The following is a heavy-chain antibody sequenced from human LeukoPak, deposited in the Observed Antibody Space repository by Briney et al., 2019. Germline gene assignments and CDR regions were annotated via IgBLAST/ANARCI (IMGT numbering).Heavy chain of an antibody. Sequence: ASVKVSCKVSGYTLTELSMHWVRQAPGKGLEWMGGFDPEDGETIYAQKFQGRVTMTEDTSTDTAYMELSSLRSEDTAVYYCATGYSSSWYVPNYYFDYWGQGTLVTVSS. CDR3: ATGYSSSWYVPNYYFDY. V-gene: IGHV1-24*01. CDR2: FDPEDGET. D-gene: IGHD6-13*01. CDR1: GYTLTELS. J-gene: IGHJ4*02.